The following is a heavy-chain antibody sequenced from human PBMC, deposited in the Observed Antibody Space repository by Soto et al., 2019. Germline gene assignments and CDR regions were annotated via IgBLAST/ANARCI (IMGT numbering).Heavy chain of an antibody. CDR3: ARGSRVKRPDEAREQQLADTKYYFDY. V-gene: IGHV6-1*01. D-gene: IGHD6-13*01. Sequence: SQTLSLTCAISGDSVSSNSAAWNWIRQSPSRGLEWLGRTYYRSKWYNDYAVSVKSRITINPDTSKNQFSLQLNSVTPEDTAVYYCARGSRVKRPDEAREQQLADTKYYFDYWGQGTLVTVSS. J-gene: IGHJ4*02. CDR2: TYYRSKWYN. CDR1: GDSVSSNSAA.